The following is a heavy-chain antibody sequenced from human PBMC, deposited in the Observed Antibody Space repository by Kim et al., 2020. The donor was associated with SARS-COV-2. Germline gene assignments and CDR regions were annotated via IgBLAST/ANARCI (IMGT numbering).Heavy chain of an antibody. D-gene: IGHD3-22*01. CDR3: AKGRDYYDSSGRWYYFDY. CDR2: ISGSGGST. CDR1: GFTFSSYA. Sequence: GGSLRLSCAASGFTFSSYAMSWVRQAPGKGLEWVSAISGSGGSTYYADSVKGRFTISRDNSKNTLYLQMNSLRAEDTAVYYCAKGRDYYDSSGRWYYFDYWGQGTLVTVSS. J-gene: IGHJ4*02. V-gene: IGHV3-23*01.